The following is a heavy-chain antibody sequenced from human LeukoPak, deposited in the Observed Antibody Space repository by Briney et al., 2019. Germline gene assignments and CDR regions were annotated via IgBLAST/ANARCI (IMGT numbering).Heavy chain of an antibody. D-gene: IGHD3-3*01. Sequence: SETLSLTCAVYGGSLSGYYWSWIRQPPGKGLEWIGEINHSGSTNYNPSLKSRVTISVDTSKNQFSLKLSSVTAADTAVYYCARERTYYDFWSGYYPTAYYFDYWGQGTLVTVSS. CDR3: ARERTYYDFWSGYYPTAYYFDY. CDR1: GGSLSGYY. V-gene: IGHV4-34*01. J-gene: IGHJ4*02. CDR2: INHSGST.